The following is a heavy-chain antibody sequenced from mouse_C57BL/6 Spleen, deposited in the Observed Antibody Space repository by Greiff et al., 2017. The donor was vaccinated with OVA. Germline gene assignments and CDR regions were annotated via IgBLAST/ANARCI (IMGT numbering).Heavy chain of an antibody. J-gene: IGHJ1*03. CDR2: ISYDGSN. CDR1: GYSITSGYY. V-gene: IGHV3-6*01. Sequence: VQLQQSGPGLVKPSQSLSLTCSVTGYSITSGYYWNWIRQFPGNKLEWMGYISYDGSNNYNPSLKNRISITRDTSKNQFFLKLNSVTTEDTATYYCARNYYGSRDWYCDVWGTGTTVTVSS. D-gene: IGHD1-1*01. CDR3: ARNYYGSRDWYCDV.